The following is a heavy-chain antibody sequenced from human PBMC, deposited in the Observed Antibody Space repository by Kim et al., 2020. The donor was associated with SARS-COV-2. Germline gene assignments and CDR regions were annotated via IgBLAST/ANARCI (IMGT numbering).Heavy chain of an antibody. Sequence: ASVKVSCKASGYTFTGYYMHWVRQAPGQGLEWMGWINPNSGGTNYAQKFQGWVTMTRDTSISTAYMELSRLRSDDTAVYYCARGPNSSGYYYHFAFDIWGQGTMVPVSS. D-gene: IGHD3-22*01. CDR2: INPNSGGT. CDR3: ARGPNSSGYYYHFAFDI. J-gene: IGHJ3*02. V-gene: IGHV1-2*04. CDR1: GYTFTGYY.